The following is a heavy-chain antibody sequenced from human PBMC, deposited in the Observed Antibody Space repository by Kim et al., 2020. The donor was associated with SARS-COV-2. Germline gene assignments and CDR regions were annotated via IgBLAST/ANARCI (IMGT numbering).Heavy chain of an antibody. CDR3: AREAAAGLYYGMDV. V-gene: IGHV3-30*07. Sequence: ADSGKGRFTISRDNSKNTLYLQMNSLRAEDTAVYYCAREAAAGLYYGMDVWGQGTTVTVSS. D-gene: IGHD6-13*01. J-gene: IGHJ6*02.